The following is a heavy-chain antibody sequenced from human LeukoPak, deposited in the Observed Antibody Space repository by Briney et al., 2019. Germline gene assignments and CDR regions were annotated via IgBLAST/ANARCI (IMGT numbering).Heavy chain of an antibody. CDR1: GGSISAYY. CDR3: ARYGMATIQFFDY. D-gene: IGHD5-24*01. Sequence: SETLSLTCTVSGGSISAYYWSWIRQPPGKGLEWIGYISYSGSTKYNPSLKSRVAISVDTSKNQFSLKLSSVTAADTAVYYCARYGMATIQFFDYWGQGTLFTVSS. J-gene: IGHJ4*02. V-gene: IGHV4-59*01. CDR2: ISYSGST.